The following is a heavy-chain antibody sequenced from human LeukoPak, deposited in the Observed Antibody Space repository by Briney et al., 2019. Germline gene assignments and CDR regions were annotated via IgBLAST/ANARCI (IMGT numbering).Heavy chain of an antibody. Sequence: ASVKVSCKASGYTFTSYYMHWVRQAPGQGLEWMGIINPSGGSTSYAQKFQGRVTMTRDTSTSTVYMELRSLRSEDTAAYYCARDFGVGYWYFDLWGRGTLVTVSS. V-gene: IGHV1-46*01. J-gene: IGHJ2*01. D-gene: IGHD3-3*01. CDR2: INPSGGST. CDR3: ARDFGVGYWYFDL. CDR1: GYTFTSYY.